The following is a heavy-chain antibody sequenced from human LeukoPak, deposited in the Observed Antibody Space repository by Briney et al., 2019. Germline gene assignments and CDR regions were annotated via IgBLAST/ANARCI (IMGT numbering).Heavy chain of an antibody. CDR3: AKDGLLSGYSSGWYGLYWYFDL. CDR1: GFTFSSYG. CDR2: ISYDGSNK. J-gene: IGHJ2*01. V-gene: IGHV3-30*18. D-gene: IGHD6-19*01. Sequence: GGSLRLSCAASGFTFSSYGMHWVRQAPGKGLEWVAVISYDGSNKYYADSVKGRFTISRDNSKNTLYLQMNSLRAEDTAVYYCAKDGLLSGYSSGWYGLYWYFDLWGRGTLVTVSS.